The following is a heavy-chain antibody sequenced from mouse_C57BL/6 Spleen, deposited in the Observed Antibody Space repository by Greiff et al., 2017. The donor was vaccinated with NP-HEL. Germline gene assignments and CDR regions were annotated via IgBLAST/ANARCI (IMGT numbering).Heavy chain of an antibody. V-gene: IGHV1-15*01. J-gene: IGHJ2*01. Sequence: VKLQESGAELVRPGASVTLSCKASGYTFTDYEMHWVKQTPVHGLEWIGAIDPETGGTAYNQKFKGKAILTADKSSSTAYMELRSLTSEDSAVYYCTRRTDWDYFDYWGQGTTLTVSS. CDR1: GYTFTDYE. D-gene: IGHD4-1*01. CDR3: TRRTDWDYFDY. CDR2: IDPETGGT.